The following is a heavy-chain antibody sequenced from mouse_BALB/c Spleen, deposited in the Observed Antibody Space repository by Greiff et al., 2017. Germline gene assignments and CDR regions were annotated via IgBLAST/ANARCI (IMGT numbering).Heavy chain of an antibody. CDR2: ISYSGST. D-gene: IGHD1-1*01. J-gene: IGHJ4*01. CDR1: GYSITSDYA. V-gene: IGHV3-2*02. Sequence: EVKLLESGPGLVKPSQSLSLTCTVTGYSITSDYAWNWIRQFPGNKLEWMGYISYSGSTSYNPSLKSRISITRDTSKNQFFLQLNSVTTEDTATYYCARKAKIITTWAMDYWGQGTSVTVSS. CDR3: ARKAKIITTWAMDY.